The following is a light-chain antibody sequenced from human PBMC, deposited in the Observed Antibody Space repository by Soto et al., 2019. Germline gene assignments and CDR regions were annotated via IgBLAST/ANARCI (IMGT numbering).Light chain of an antibody. Sequence: SYELTQPPSVSVSPGQTASITCSGDQLGDKYACWYQQKPGQSPVLVIYQDSKRPSGIPERFSGSNSGNTATLTISGTQAMDEADYYCQAWDSSTVVFGGGNKVTVL. CDR3: QAWDSSTVV. CDR1: QLGDKY. V-gene: IGLV3-1*01. CDR2: QDS. J-gene: IGLJ2*01.